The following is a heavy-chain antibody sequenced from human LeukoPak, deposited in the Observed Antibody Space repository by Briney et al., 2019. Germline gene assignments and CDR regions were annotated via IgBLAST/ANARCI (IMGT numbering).Heavy chain of an antibody. CDR2: FDPEDGET. V-gene: IGHV1-24*01. D-gene: IGHD3-22*01. J-gene: IGHJ6*03. CDR3: ATLGHDDSSGSYYYYMDV. CDR1: GYTLTELS. Sequence: ASVKVSCKVSGYTLTELSMHWVRQAPGNGLEWLGGFDPEDGETIYAQKFQGRVTMTEDTSTDTAYMELSSLRSEDTAVYYCATLGHDDSSGSYYYYMDVWGKGTTVTVSS.